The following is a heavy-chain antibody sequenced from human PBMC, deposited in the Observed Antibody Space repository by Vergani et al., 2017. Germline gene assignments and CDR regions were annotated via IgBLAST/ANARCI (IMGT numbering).Heavy chain of an antibody. J-gene: IGHJ4*02. CDR2: IYPGDSDT. Sequence: EVQLVQSGAEVKKPGESLRISCKGSGYSFTSYWISWVRQMPGKGLEWMGIIYPGDSDTRYSPSFQGQVTISADKSISTAYLQWSSLKASDTAMYYCARQLEYYYDSSGYYDYYFDYWGQGTLVTVSS. V-gene: IGHV5-51*01. CDR1: GYSFTSYW. CDR3: ARQLEYYYDSSGYYDYYFDY. D-gene: IGHD3-22*01.